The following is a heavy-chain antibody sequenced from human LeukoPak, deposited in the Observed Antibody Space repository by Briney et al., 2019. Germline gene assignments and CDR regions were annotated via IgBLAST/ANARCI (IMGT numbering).Heavy chain of an antibody. D-gene: IGHD3-16*01. Sequence: PSETLSLTCTVSGGSISSGANYWSWIRQPPGRGLEWIGYISHSESAYYSPSLESRITISVDRSKNQFSLKLSSVTAADTAVYYCAREETSGGRFYWGQGTLVTVSS. CDR1: GGSISSGANY. J-gene: IGHJ4*02. V-gene: IGHV4-30-2*01. CDR3: AREETSGGRFY. CDR2: ISHSESA.